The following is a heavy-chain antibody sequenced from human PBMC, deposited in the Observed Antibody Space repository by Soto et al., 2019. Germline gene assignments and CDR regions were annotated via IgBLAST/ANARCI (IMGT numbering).Heavy chain of an antibody. J-gene: IGHJ5*02. Sequence: GESLKISCADSGFTFSDYYMSWIRQAPGKGLEWVSYISSSSSYTNYADSVKGRFTISRDKAKNSLYLQMNSRRAEDTAVYYCASEGSEDGFDPWGQGTLVTVSS. CDR2: ISSSSSYT. D-gene: IGHD4-17*01. CDR3: ASEGSEDGFDP. V-gene: IGHV3-11*06. CDR1: GFTFSDYY.